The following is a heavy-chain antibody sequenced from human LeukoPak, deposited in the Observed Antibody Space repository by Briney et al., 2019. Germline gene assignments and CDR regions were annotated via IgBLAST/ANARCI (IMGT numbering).Heavy chain of an antibody. CDR2: ISASGDRT. V-gene: IGHV3-23*01. D-gene: IGHD6-19*01. CDR1: GFIFSSYV. CDR3: AKSSYSSGWCNFDY. Sequence: PGGSLILSCAASGFIFSSYVMSWVRQAPGKGLEWVSGISASGDRTYYADSVKGRFTISRDNSKNTLYLQMNSLRAEDTAVYYCAKSSYSSGWCNFDYWGQGTLVTVSS. J-gene: IGHJ4*02.